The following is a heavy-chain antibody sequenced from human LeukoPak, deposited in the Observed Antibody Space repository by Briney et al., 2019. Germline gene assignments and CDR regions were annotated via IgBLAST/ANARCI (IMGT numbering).Heavy chain of an antibody. CDR2: IVPGFHTT. Sequence: SVKVSCKASGDSFSNYAIAWVRQAPGQGLEWLGGIVPGFHTTDYAQKFQGRVTITADESTSTAYMELSSLRSEDTAVYYCARGLVVAYYHYYYMDVWGKGTTVTISS. V-gene: IGHV1-69*13. J-gene: IGHJ6*03. CDR3: ARGLVVAYYHYYYMDV. D-gene: IGHD2-15*01. CDR1: GDSFSNYA.